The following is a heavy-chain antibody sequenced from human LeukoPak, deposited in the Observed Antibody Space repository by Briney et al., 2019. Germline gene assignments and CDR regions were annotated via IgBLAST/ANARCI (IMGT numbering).Heavy chain of an antibody. CDR1: GGSISSGDYY. Sequence: SSETLSLTCTVSGGSISSGDYYWSWIRQPPGKGLEWIGHIYYSGSTYYNPSLKSRVTISVDTSKNQFSLKLSSVTAADTAVYYCARSDEVTTSIDYWGQGTLVTVSS. D-gene: IGHD4-17*01. CDR3: ARSDEVTTSIDY. V-gene: IGHV4-30-4*01. CDR2: IYYSGST. J-gene: IGHJ4*02.